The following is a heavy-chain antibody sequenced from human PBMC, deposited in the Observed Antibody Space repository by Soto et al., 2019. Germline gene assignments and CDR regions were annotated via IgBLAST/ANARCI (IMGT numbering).Heavy chain of an antibody. CDR2: IIAIFGKT. CDR1: GYTFTSYG. Sequence: SVKVSCKASGYTFTSYGISWVRQAPGQGLEWMGGIIAIFGKTNYAQKFQGRVTITADKSTSTAYMELSSLRSEDTAVYYCASKSGYSYGYAFDIWGQGTMVTVSS. J-gene: IGHJ3*02. CDR3: ASKSGYSYGYAFDI. V-gene: IGHV1-69*06. D-gene: IGHD5-18*01.